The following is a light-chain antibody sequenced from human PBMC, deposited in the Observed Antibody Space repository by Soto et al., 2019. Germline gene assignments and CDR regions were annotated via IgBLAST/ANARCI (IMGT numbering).Light chain of an antibody. CDR1: QSVSSY. V-gene: IGKV3-11*01. CDR3: QQRSNWPIT. CDR2: DAS. J-gene: IGKJ5*01. Sequence: EIVLTQSPVTLSLSPGERATLSCMASQSVSSYLAWYQQKPGQAPRLLIYDASNRATGIPARFSGSGSGTDFTLTISSLEPEDFALYYCQQRSNWPITFGQGTRLEIK.